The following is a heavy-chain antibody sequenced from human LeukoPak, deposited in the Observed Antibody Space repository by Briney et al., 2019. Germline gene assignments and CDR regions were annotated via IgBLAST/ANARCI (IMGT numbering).Heavy chain of an antibody. CDR1: GGSISSYY. CDR2: IYYSGST. J-gene: IGHJ6*03. CDR3: ARLAYSSLYYYYYMDV. Sequence: SETLSLTCTVSGGSISSYYWSWIRQPPGKKLEWIGYIYYSGSTNYNPSLKSRVTISVDTSKNQFSLKLSSVTAADTAVYYCARLAYSSLYYYYYMDVWGKGTTVTISS. D-gene: IGHD6-13*01. V-gene: IGHV4-59*12.